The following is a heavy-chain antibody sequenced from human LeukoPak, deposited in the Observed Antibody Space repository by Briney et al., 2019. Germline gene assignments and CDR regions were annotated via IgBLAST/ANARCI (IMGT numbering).Heavy chain of an antibody. CDR3: ARAKYSNLSYYYYGMDV. CDR1: GGSVSSGSYY. D-gene: IGHD6-6*01. CDR2: IYYSGST. J-gene: IGHJ6*02. Sequence: SETLSLTCTVSGGSVSSGSYYWSWIRQHPGKGLEWIGYIYYSGSTYYNPSLKSRVTISVDTSKNQFSLKLSSVTAADTAVYYCARAKYSNLSYYYYGMDVWGQGTTVTVSS. V-gene: IGHV4-31*03.